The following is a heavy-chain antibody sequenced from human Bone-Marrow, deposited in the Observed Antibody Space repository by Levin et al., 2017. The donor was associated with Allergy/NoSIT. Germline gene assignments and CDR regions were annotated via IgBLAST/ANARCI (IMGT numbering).Heavy chain of an antibody. Sequence: PGGSLRLSCRTSGYTFTSYGIVWVRQAPAQGLEWAGWISADNGNTKYTPKLQGRLTLTTDTSTSTAYMELNNLTSDDTAVYYCATERNFDYFHYWGQGTLVTVSS. CDR3: ATERNFDYFHY. J-gene: IGHJ4*02. CDR2: ISADNGNT. D-gene: IGHD1-1*01. V-gene: IGHV1-18*04. CDR1: GYTFTSYG.